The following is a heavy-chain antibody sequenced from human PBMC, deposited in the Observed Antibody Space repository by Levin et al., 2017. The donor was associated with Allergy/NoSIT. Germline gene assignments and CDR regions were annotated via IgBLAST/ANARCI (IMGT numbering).Heavy chain of an antibody. CDR2: IRTKFSGGTT. D-gene: IGHD3-3*02. CDR1: GFTFEDYA. V-gene: IGHV3-49*03. J-gene: IGHJ3*02. Sequence: GGSLRLSCTASGFTFEDYAMSWFRQAPGKGLEWLGFIRTKFSGGTTEYAPSVKGRFSIARDDSKSIAYLQVNSLKTEDTALYYCAKDLNPHLDSNFYLRVAFDKWGQGTMVTVSS. CDR3: AKDLNPHLDSNFYLRVAFDK.